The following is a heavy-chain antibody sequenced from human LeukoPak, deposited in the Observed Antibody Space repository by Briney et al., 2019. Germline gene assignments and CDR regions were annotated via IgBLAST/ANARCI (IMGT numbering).Heavy chain of an antibody. CDR1: GGSISSSSYY. D-gene: IGHD3-9*01. J-gene: IGHJ3*02. CDR3: ARDLLFYDILTSYSYAFDI. Sequence: PSETLSLTCTVSGGSISSSSYYWGWIRQPPGKGLEWIGSIYYSGSTYYNPSLKSRVTISVDTSKNQFSLKLSSVTAADTAVYYCARDLLFYDILTSYSYAFDIWGQGTMVTVSS. V-gene: IGHV4-39*07. CDR2: IYYSGST.